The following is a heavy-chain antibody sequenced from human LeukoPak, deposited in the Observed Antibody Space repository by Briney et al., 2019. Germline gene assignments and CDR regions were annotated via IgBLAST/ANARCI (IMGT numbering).Heavy chain of an antibody. V-gene: IGHV5-51*01. D-gene: IGHD3-10*01. CDR2: IYPGDSDA. J-gene: IGHJ5*02. CDR1: GYSFTNYW. CDR3: ARYYGSGGNWFDP. Sequence: GESLKISCKGSGYSFTNYWIGWVRQMPGKGLKWMGIIYPGDSDARYSPSFQGQVTISADKSIRTAYLQWSSLKASDTAMYYCARYYGSGGNWFDPWGQGTLVTVSS.